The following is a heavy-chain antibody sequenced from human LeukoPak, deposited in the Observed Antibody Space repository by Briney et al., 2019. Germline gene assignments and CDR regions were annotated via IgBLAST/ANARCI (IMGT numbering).Heavy chain of an antibody. V-gene: IGHV1-8*03. J-gene: IGHJ4*02. CDR2: MNPKSGDT. CDR1: GYIFIDYE. CDR3: ACLTYGDSYYVRYYFDY. Sequence: ASVKVSCKASGYIFIDYEINWVRQATGQGLEWMGWMNPKSGDTGYEQKFQGRVTITMDSSISTVYMELSSLRFEDTALYYCACLTYGDSYYVRYYFDYWGRGTLVTVSS. D-gene: IGHD4-17*01.